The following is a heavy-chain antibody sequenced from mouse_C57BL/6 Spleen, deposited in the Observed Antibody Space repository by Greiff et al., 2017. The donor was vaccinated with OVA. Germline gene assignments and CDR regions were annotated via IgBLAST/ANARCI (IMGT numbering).Heavy chain of an antibody. V-gene: IGHV1-19*01. CDR3: AREGDYDYDD. D-gene: IGHD2-4*01. Sequence: EVQLKESGPVLVKPGASVKMSCKASGYTFTDYYMNWVKQSHGKSLEWIGVINPYNGGTSYNQKFKGKATLTVDKSSSTAYMELNSLTSEDSAVYYCAREGDYDYDDWGQGTTLTVAS. CDR1: GYTFTDYY. J-gene: IGHJ2*01. CDR2: INPYNGGT.